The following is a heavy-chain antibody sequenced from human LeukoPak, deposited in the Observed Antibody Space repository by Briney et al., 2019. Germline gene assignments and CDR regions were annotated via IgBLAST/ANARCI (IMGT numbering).Heavy chain of an antibody. V-gene: IGHV4-39*01. J-gene: IGHJ6*03. Sequence: PSETLSLTCTASGGSISSSSYYWGWIRQPPGKGLEWIGSIYYRGSTYYNPSLKSRVTISVDTSKNQFSLKLSSVTAADTAVYYCARYYYYYYYLDVWGKGATVTVSS. CDR1: GGSISSSSYY. CDR2: IYYRGST. CDR3: ARYYYYYYYLDV.